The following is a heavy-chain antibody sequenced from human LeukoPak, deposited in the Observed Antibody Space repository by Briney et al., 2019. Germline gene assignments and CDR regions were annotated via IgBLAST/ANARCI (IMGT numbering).Heavy chain of an antibody. CDR2: IYYSGST. J-gene: IGHJ4*02. Sequence: SETLSLTCTVSGGSISSYYWSWIRQPPGKGLEWIGYIYYSGSTYYNPSLKSRLTISIDTSKNQFSLKLSSVTAADTAVYYCARRYSYSSLPDYWGQGTLVTVSS. D-gene: IGHD6-19*01. V-gene: IGHV4-59*08. CDR3: ARRYSYSSLPDY. CDR1: GGSISSYY.